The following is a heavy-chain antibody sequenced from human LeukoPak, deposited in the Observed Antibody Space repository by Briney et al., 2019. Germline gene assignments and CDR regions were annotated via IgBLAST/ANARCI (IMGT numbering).Heavy chain of an antibody. CDR3: VRGYYDSSGYYMVC. V-gene: IGHV4-39*01. CDR2: IYYSGST. Sequence: SETLSLTCTVSGGSISSSSYYWGWIRQPPGKGLEWIGSIYYSGSTYYNPSLKSRVTISVDTSKNQFSLKLSSVTAADTAVYYCVRGYYDSSGYYMVCWGQGTLVTVSS. D-gene: IGHD3-22*01. J-gene: IGHJ4*02. CDR1: GGSISSSSYY.